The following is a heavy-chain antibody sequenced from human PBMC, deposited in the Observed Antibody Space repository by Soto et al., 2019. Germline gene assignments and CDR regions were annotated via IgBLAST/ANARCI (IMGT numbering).Heavy chain of an antibody. CDR1: GYSFTSYW. CDR3: ARESELNSNAFDI. CDR2: IYPGDSDT. V-gene: IGHV5-51*01. D-gene: IGHD1-1*01. J-gene: IGHJ3*02. Sequence: GESQKISCKGSGYSFTSYWIGWVRQMPGKGLEWMGIIYPGDSDTRYSPSFQGQVTISADKSISTAYLQWSSLKASDTAMYYCARESELNSNAFDIWGQGTMVTVS.